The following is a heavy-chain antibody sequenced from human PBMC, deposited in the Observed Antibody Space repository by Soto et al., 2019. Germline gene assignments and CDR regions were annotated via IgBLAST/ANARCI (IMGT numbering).Heavy chain of an antibody. J-gene: IGHJ4*02. D-gene: IGHD2-15*01. CDR2: ISYDGSNK. Sequence: QVQLVESGGGVVQPGRSLRLSCAASGFTFSSYAMHWVHQAPGKGLEWVAVISYDGSNKYYADSVKGRFTISRDNSKNTLYLQMYSLRAEDTAVYYCARDNAVVVVAAPDYWGQGTLVTVSS. CDR3: ARDNAVVVVAAPDY. CDR1: GFTFSSYA. V-gene: IGHV3-30-3*01.